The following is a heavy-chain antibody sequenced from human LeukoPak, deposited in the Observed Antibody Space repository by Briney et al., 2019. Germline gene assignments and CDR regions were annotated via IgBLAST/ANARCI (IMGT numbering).Heavy chain of an antibody. CDR1: GGSISSYY. CDR3: ARAVVIGWFDP. V-gene: IGHV4-59*01. CDR2: IYYSGST. J-gene: IGHJ5*02. Sequence: SETLSLTCTISGGSISSYYWSWIRQPPGKGLEWIGYIYYSGSTNYNPSLKSRVTISVDTSKNQFSLKLSSVTAADTAVYYCARAVVIGWFDPWGQGTLVTVSS. D-gene: IGHD3-10*01.